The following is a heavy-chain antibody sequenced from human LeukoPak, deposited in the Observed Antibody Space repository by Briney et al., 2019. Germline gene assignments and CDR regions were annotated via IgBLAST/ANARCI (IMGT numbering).Heavy chain of an antibody. CDR1: GFTFSSYS. CDR3: AKGPPSIFGVVIKSFDY. CDR2: ISWNSGSI. Sequence: GGSLRLSCAASGFTFSSYSMNWVRQAPGKGLEWVSGISWNSGSIGYADSVKGRFTISRDNAKNSLYLQMNSLRAEDTALYYCAKGPPSIFGVVIKSFDYWGQGALVTVSS. V-gene: IGHV3-9*01. J-gene: IGHJ4*02. D-gene: IGHD3-3*01.